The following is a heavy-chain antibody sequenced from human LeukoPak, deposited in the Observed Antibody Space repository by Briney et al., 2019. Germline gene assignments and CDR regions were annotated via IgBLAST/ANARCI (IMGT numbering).Heavy chain of an antibody. CDR2: IIPIFGTA. V-gene: IGHV1-69*05. J-gene: IGHJ4*02. Sequence: SVKVSCKASGGTFSSYAISWVRQAPGQGLEWMGGIIPIFGTANHAQKFQGRVTITTDESTSTAYMELSSLRSEDTAVYYCARAGGITMIGDYYFDYWGQGTLVTVSS. D-gene: IGHD3-22*01. CDR3: ARAGGITMIGDYYFDY. CDR1: GGTFSSYA.